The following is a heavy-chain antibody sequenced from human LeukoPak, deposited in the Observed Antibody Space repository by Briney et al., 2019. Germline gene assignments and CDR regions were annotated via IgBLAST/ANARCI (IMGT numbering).Heavy chain of an antibody. CDR3: ATVRYSGYYFDY. Sequence: ASVKVSCKVSGYTLTELSMHWVRQAPGKGLEWMGGFDPEDGETIYAQKFQGRVTMTEDTSTDTAYMELSSLRSEDTAVYYCATVRYSGYYFDYWGPGTLVTVSS. V-gene: IGHV1-24*01. CDR2: FDPEDGET. J-gene: IGHJ4*02. CDR1: GYTLTELS. D-gene: IGHD5-12*01.